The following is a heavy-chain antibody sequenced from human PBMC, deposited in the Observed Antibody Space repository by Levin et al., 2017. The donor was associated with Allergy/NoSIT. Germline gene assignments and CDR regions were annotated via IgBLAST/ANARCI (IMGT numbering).Heavy chain of an antibody. D-gene: IGHD5-12*01. CDR3: ASDADPNDGYDYNWVDP. J-gene: IGHJ5*02. V-gene: IGHV3-23*01. Sequence: GGSLRLSCAASGFTFSNYAMSWVRQVPGKGLEWVSAISVSGGKTYYADSVKGRFTISRDTSKNTLYLQMNSLRAEDTALYYCASDADPNDGYDYNWVDPWGQGTLVTVSS. CDR1: GFTFSNYA. CDR2: ISVSGGKT.